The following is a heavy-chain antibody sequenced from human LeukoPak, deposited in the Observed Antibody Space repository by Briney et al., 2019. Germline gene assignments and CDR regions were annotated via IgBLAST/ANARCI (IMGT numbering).Heavy chain of an antibody. CDR1: GGTFSSYA. D-gene: IGHD4-23*01. J-gene: IGHJ4*02. CDR3: ARRSYGGKSPFDY. V-gene: IGHV1-69*13. Sequence: SVKVSCKASGGTFSSYAISWVRQAPGQGLEWMGGIIPIFGTANYAQKFQGRVTITADESTSTAYMELSSLRSEDTALYYCARRSYGGKSPFDYWGQGTLVTVSS. CDR2: IIPIFGTA.